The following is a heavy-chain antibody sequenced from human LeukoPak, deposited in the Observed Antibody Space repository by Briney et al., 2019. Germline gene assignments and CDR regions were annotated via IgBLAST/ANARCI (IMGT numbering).Heavy chain of an antibody. J-gene: IGHJ4*02. Sequence: ASVKVSCKASGYTFTGYYMHWVRQAPGQGLEWMGWINPNSGGTNYAQKFQGRVTMTRDTSISTAYMELSRLRSDDTAVYYCARVTPEARRRTYYDFWSGYYTGSFDYWGQGTLVTVSS. V-gene: IGHV1-2*02. D-gene: IGHD3-3*01. CDR2: INPNSGGT. CDR1: GYTFTGYY. CDR3: ARVTPEARRRTYYDFWSGYYTGSFDY.